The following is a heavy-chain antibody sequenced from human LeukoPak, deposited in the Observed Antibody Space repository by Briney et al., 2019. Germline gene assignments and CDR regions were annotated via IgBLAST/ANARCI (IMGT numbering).Heavy chain of an antibody. CDR3: ARESWIGYDDYYYYGMDV. J-gene: IGHJ6*02. V-gene: IGHV1-46*01. D-gene: IGHD5-12*01. Sequence: GASVKVSCKASGYTFTSYYMHWVRQAPGQGLEWMGIINPSGGSTSYAQKFQGRVTMTRDTSTSTVYMELSSLRSEDTAVYYCARESWIGYDDYYYYGMDVWGQGTTVTVSS. CDR1: GYTFTSYY. CDR2: INPSGGST.